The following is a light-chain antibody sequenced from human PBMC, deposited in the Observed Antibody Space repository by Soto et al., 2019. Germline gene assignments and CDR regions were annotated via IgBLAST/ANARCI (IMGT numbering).Light chain of an antibody. J-gene: IGKJ1*01. CDR3: QQFIFYPLT. CDR2: AAS. CDR1: QDISSH. Sequence: IQLTQSPSSLSASVGDRVTITCRASQDISSHLVWYQQKPGKAPKLLIYAASTLQSGVPSRFSGSGSGTDFTLTISSLQPEDFATYYCQQFIFYPLTFGQGTKVEVK. V-gene: IGKV1-9*01.